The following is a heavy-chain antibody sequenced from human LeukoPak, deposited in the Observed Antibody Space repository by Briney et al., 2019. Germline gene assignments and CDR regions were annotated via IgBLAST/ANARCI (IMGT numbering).Heavy chain of an antibody. CDR3: VSDLWGYSYGDRVDF. J-gene: IGHJ4*02. CDR1: GSAFRDFF. D-gene: IGHD5-18*01. Sequence: GSLSLSCVASGSAFRDFFMSWIRPTPGKGLECVSYIGSGGTPTYYADSVKGRFTISRDDAKNSLYLQMHSLRAEDTAVYFRVSDLWGYSYGDRVDFWGQGTLVTVSS. V-gene: IGHV3-11*01. CDR2: IGSGGTPT.